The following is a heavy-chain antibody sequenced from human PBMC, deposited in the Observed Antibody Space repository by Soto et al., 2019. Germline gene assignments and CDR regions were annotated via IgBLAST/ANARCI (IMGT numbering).Heavy chain of an antibody. V-gene: IGHV1-69*13. CDR2: IIPIFGTA. D-gene: IGHD6-13*01. Sequence: ASVKVSCKASGGTFSSYAISWVRQAPGQGLEWMGGIIPIFGTANYAQKFQGRVTITADESTSTAYMELSSLRSEDTAVYYCARAYSSSWPPRYYYYMDVWGKGTTVTVSS. CDR1: GGTFSSYA. J-gene: IGHJ6*03. CDR3: ARAYSSSWPPRYYYYMDV.